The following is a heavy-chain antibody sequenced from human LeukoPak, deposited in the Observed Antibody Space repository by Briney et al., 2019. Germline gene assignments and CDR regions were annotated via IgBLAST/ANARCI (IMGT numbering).Heavy chain of an antibody. CDR1: GFTFSSYG. Sequence: GGSLRLSCAASGFTFSSYGMHWVRQAPGKGLEWVAFIRYDGGNKYYADSVKGRFTISRDNSKNTLYLQMNSLRAEDTAVYYCAKDPRGSLDYWGQGTLVTVSS. V-gene: IGHV3-30*02. CDR3: AKDPRGSLDY. CDR2: IRYDGGNK. J-gene: IGHJ4*02. D-gene: IGHD1-26*01.